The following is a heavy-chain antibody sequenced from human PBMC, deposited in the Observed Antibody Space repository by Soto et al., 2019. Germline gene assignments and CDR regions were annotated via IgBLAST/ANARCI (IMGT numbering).Heavy chain of an antibody. Sequence: QITLKESGPTLVKPTQTLTLTCTFSGFSLNTNGVGVGWIRQPLGKALEWLALIYWDDDKRYSPSLINRVTTRKTTSKNQVVLTMTTLAPVDTAKFYCANITAIVPPDAFDFGGQGPMVPVSS. J-gene: IGHJ3*01. V-gene: IGHV2-5*02. CDR1: GFSLNTNGVG. CDR2: IYWDDDK. D-gene: IGHD6-13*01. CDR3: ANITAIVPPDAFDF.